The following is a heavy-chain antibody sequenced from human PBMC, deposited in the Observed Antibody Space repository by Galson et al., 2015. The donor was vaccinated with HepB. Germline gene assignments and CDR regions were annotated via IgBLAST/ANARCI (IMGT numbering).Heavy chain of an antibody. Sequence: SLRLSCAASGFTFSSYSMNWVRQAPGKGLECVSYISSSSDTIYYADSVKGRFTISRDNARNSLYLQVNSLGAGDTAVYYCARDKYGDYLFDSWGQGALVTVSS. CDR3: ARDKYGDYLFDS. V-gene: IGHV3-48*01. CDR1: GFTFSSYS. J-gene: IGHJ4*02. D-gene: IGHD4-17*01. CDR2: ISSSSDTI.